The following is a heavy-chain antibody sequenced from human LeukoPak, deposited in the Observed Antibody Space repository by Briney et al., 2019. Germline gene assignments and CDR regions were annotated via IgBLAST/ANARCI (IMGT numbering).Heavy chain of an antibody. J-gene: IGHJ5*02. CDR3: ARDYSSSWYLPHNWFDP. Sequence: SQTLSLTCTVSGGSLSSGGYYWSWLRQHPGKGLEWIGYIYYSGSTYYNPSLKSRVTISVDTSKNQFSLKLSSVTADDTAVYYCARDYSSSWYLPHNWFDPWGQGTLVTVSS. CDR2: IYYSGST. CDR1: GGSLSSGGYY. D-gene: IGHD6-13*01. V-gene: IGHV4-31*03.